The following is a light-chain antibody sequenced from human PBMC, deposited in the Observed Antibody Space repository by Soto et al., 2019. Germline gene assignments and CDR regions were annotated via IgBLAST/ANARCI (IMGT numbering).Light chain of an antibody. CDR1: SSNIGNNY. CDR2: DNN. CDR3: GTWDSSLSAVV. J-gene: IGLJ2*01. Sequence: QSVLTQPPSGSAAPGQKVTISCSGSSSNIGNNYVSWYQQLPGTAPKLLIYDNNKRPSGIPDRFSGSKSGTSATLGITGLQTGDEADYYCGTWDSSLSAVVFGVGTKLTVL. V-gene: IGLV1-51*01.